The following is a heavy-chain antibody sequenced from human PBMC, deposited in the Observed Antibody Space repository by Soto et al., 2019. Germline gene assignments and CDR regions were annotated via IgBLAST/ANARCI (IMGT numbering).Heavy chain of an antibody. D-gene: IGHD3-10*01. Sequence: QVQLVESGGGLVKPGGSLRLSCAASGFTVSDYYISWIRQAPGTGLEWVSYISSSGSTIYYADTVKGRFTISRDNAKNSLDLAMNSLRAEDTAVYYCATGGIYYGSGSWAYYFDYWGQGTLVTVSS. CDR1: GFTVSDYY. J-gene: IGHJ4*02. CDR2: ISSSGSTI. CDR3: ATGGIYYGSGSWAYYFDY. V-gene: IGHV3-11*01.